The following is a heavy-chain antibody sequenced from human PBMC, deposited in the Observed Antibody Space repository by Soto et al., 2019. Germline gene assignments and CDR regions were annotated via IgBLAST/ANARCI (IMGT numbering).Heavy chain of an antibody. CDR2: IKQDGSEK. J-gene: IGHJ4*02. D-gene: IGHD6-13*01. V-gene: IGHV3-7*01. CDR1: GFTFSSYW. CDR3: ARGGGRQQLVLNFDY. Sequence: GGSLRLSCAASGFTFSSYWMSWVRQAPGKGLEWMANIKQDGSEKYYVDSVKGRFTISRDNAKNSLYLQMNSLRAEDTAVYYCARGGGRQQLVLNFDYWGQGTLVTVSS.